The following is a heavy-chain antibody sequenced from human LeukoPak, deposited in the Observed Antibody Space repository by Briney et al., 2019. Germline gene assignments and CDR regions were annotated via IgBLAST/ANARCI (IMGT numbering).Heavy chain of an antibody. CDR1: GYTFTGYY. V-gene: IGHV1-2*02. CDR2: INPNSGGI. J-gene: IGHJ4*02. CDR3: ARTRFRTNLDY. Sequence: GSVKVSCKASGYTFTGYYMHWVRQAPGQGLEWMGWINPNSGGINYAQKFQGRVTMTRDTSISTAYMELSRLRSDDTAVYYCARTRFRTNLDYWGQGTLVTVSS. D-gene: IGHD1-7*01.